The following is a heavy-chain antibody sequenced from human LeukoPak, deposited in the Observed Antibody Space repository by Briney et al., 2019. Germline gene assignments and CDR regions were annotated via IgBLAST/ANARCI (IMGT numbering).Heavy chain of an antibody. D-gene: IGHD3-10*01. CDR3: AKRNYFGAGTYSFDF. J-gene: IGHJ4*02. CDR1: GFTFSNFG. CDR2: LTGSGGST. Sequence: GGSLRLSCTASGFTFSNFGMSWVRQAPGKGLEWVSHLTGSGGSTYYAGFVKGRFTISRDNSKNTLYLQMNSLRAEDTAVYYCAKRNYFGAGTYSFDFWGQGTLVTVSS. V-gene: IGHV3-23*01.